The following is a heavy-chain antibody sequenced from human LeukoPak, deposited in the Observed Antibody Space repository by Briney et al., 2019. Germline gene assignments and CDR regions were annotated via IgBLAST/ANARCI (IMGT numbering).Heavy chain of an antibody. CDR3: TTSYSGNSWYDWFGP. D-gene: IGHD6-13*01. J-gene: IGHJ5*02. CDR2: ISTGTYI. CDR1: GFTFSRFE. V-gene: IGHV3-48*03. Sequence: GGSLRLSCVASGFTFSRFEMNWVRQAPGKGLEWISHISTGTYIAYTDSVKGRLTISRDNAKNSLFLQMNSLKTEDTALYFCTTSYSGNSWYDWFGPWGQGTLVTVSS.